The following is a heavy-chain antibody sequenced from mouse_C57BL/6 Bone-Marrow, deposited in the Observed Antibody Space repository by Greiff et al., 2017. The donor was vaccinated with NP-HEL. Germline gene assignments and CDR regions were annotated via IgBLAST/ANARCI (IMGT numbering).Heavy chain of an antibody. Sequence: EVQLQQSGPELVKPGASVKISCKASGYTFTDYYMNWVKQSHGKSLEWIGDINPNNGGTSYNQKFKGKATLTVDKSSSTAYMELRSLTSEDSAVYYCARGGLRLFDYWGQGTLVTVSA. J-gene: IGHJ3*01. D-gene: IGHD2-4*01. CDR2: INPNNGGT. CDR1: GYTFTDYY. V-gene: IGHV1-26*01. CDR3: ARGGLRLFDY.